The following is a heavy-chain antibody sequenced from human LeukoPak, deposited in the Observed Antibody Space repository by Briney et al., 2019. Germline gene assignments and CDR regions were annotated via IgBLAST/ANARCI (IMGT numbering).Heavy chain of an antibody. D-gene: IGHD3-3*01. CDR3: ARFSPGWGYDFWSGPIYGMDV. V-gene: IGHV1-8*01. J-gene: IGHJ6*02. Sequence: GASVKVSCKASGYTFTSYDINWVRQAAGQGLEWMGWMNPNSGNTGYAQKFQGRVTMTRNTSISTAYMELSSLRSEDTAVYYCARFSPGWGYDFWSGPIYGMDVWGQGTTVTVSS. CDR2: MNPNSGNT. CDR1: GYTFTSYD.